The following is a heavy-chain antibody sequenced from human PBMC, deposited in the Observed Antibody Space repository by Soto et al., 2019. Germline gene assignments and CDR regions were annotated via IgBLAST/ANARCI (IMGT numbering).Heavy chain of an antibody. CDR1: GGSISSYY. Sequence: SETLSLTCTVSGGSISSYYWSWIRQPPGKGLEWIGYIYYSGSTNYNPSLKSRVTISGDTSKNQFSLKLSFMTAADTAVYYCASGLGRRAARPFDYWGQGTLVTVSS. D-gene: IGHD6-6*01. CDR3: ASGLGRRAARPFDY. J-gene: IGHJ4*02. V-gene: IGHV4-59*01. CDR2: IYYSGST.